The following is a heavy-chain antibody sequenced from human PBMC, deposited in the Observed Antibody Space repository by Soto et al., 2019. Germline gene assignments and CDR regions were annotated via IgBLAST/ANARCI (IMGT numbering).Heavy chain of an antibody. D-gene: IGHD2-15*01. CDR3: ATSHKGWALLLLY. J-gene: IGHJ4*02. CDR2: FDPEAGEK. Sequence: ASVKVSCKVSGNTLTELSMYWVRQAPGKGLEWMGGFDPEAGEKIYAQKFQGRVTMTEDSSIDTAYLELSSLKSEDTAVYYCATSHKGWALLLLYWCQGPLVTVSS. V-gene: IGHV1-24*01. CDR1: GNTLTELS.